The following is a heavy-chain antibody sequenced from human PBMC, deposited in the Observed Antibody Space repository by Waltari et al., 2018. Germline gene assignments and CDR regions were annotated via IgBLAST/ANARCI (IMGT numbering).Heavy chain of an antibody. Sequence: QVQIQQWGAGLLKPSETLSLPCAVYGGSFSGYYWSWIRQPPGKGLEWIGEINHSGSTNYNPSLTSRVTISVDTSKNKCSLKLSSVTAADTAVYYCARATVDGIAAAGGVDYWGQGTLVTVSS. D-gene: IGHD6-13*01. CDR3: ARATVDGIAAAGGVDY. CDR1: GGSFSGYY. V-gene: IGHV4-34*01. J-gene: IGHJ4*02. CDR2: INHSGST.